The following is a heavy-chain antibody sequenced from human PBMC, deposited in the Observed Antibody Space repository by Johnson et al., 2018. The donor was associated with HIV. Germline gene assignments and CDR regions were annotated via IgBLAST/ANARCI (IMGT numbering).Heavy chain of an antibody. CDR1: GFTFSSYW. D-gene: IGHD3-10*01. J-gene: IGHJ3*02. Sequence: VQLVESGGGLVQPGGSLRLSCAASGFTFSSYWMSWVRQAPGKGLEWVANIKQDGSEKYYADSVKGRFTISRDNAKNSLYLQMNSLRAEDTALYYCARDLYYGSGSSVAFDIWGQGTMVTVSS. V-gene: IGHV3-7*05. CDR3: ARDLYYGSGSSVAFDI. CDR2: IKQDGSEK.